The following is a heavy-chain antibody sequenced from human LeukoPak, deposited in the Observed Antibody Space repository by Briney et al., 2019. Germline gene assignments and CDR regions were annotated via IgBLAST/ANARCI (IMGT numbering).Heavy chain of an antibody. CDR1: GFTFTTYC. V-gene: IGHV3-7*01. Sequence: GGSLRLSCAASGFTFTTYCMSWIRQAPGKGLEWVANMKPDGSEIFYVDSVKGRFTISRDNAKNSLYLQMNSLRADDTAVYYCAELDITMSVGVGGKGKTTTISS. D-gene: IGHD3-22*01. J-gene: IGHJ6*04. CDR3: AELDITMSVGV. CDR2: MKPDGSEI.